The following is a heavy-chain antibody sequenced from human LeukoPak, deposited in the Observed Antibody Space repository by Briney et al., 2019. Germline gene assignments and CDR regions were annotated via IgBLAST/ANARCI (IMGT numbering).Heavy chain of an antibody. CDR2: INHSGST. Sequence: SETLSLTCAVYGGSFSGYYWSWIRQPPGKGLEWIGEINHSGSTNYNPSLKSRVTISVDTSKNQFSLKLSSVTAADTAEYYCARADRITMVRGVISPFDYWGQGTLVTVSS. CDR3: ARADRITMVRGVISPFDY. V-gene: IGHV4-34*01. CDR1: GGSFSGYY. D-gene: IGHD3-10*01. J-gene: IGHJ4*02.